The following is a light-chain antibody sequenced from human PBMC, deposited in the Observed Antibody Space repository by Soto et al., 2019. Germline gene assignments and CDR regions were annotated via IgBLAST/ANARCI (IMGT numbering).Light chain of an antibody. Sequence: EIVMTQSPATLSVSPGERATLSCRASQSVSSNVAWYQQKPGQAPRLLIYGASTRATAIPARFSGSGSGTEFPLTISSLQSEDFAVYDCQQYNDWPQVFGQGTKVEIK. J-gene: IGKJ1*01. V-gene: IGKV3-15*01. CDR1: QSVSSN. CDR3: QQYNDWPQV. CDR2: GAS.